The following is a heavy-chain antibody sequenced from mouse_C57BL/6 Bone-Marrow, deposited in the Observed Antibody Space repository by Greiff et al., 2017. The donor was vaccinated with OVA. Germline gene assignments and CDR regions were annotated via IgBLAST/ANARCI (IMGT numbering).Heavy chain of an antibody. Sequence: QVQLQQSGAELARPGASVKLSCKASGYTFTSYGISWVKQRTGQGLEWIGEIYPRSGNTYYNEKFKGKATLTADKSSSTAYMELRSLTSDDSSVYFCARYGNYVWDAAYWGQGTLVTVSA. J-gene: IGHJ3*01. CDR1: GYTFTSYG. V-gene: IGHV1-81*01. CDR3: ARYGNYVWDAAY. D-gene: IGHD2-1*01. CDR2: IYPRSGNT.